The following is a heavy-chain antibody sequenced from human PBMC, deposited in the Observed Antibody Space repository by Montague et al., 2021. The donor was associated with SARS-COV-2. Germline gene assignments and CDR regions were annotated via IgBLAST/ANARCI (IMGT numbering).Heavy chain of an antibody. J-gene: IGHJ6*02. CDR3: ARGHTKAWLRSGYYAMDV. D-gene: IGHD5-12*01. V-gene: IGHV1-8*01. CDR2: MNPNSVNT. CDR1: GYTFSSYD. Sequence: SVKVSCKASGYTFSSYDINWVRQATGQGLEWMGWMNPNSVNTGYAQKFQGRVTMTRNTSISTAYMELSSLRSEDTAVYYCARGHTKAWLRSGYYAMDVWGQGTTVTVSS.